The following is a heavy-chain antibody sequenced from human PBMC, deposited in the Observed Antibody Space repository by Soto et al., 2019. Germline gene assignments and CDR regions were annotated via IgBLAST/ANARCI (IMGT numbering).Heavy chain of an antibody. D-gene: IGHD5-18*01. Sequence: QVQLVESGGGVVQPGRSLRLSCAASGFTFSSYGMHWVRQAPGKGLEWVAVIWYDGSNKYYADSVKGRFTISRDNSKNTLYLQMNSLRAEDTAVYYCAREAPVDTAMVTDYYGMDVWGQGTTVTVSS. J-gene: IGHJ6*02. CDR1: GFTFSSYG. V-gene: IGHV3-33*01. CDR2: IWYDGSNK. CDR3: AREAPVDTAMVTDYYGMDV.